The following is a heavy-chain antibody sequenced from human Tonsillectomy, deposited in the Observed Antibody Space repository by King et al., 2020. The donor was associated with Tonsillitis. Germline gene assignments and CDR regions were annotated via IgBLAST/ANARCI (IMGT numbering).Heavy chain of an antibody. CDR3: ARLKSSSSLNGFDP. V-gene: IGHV5-51*03. CDR1: GYGFTTYW. D-gene: IGHD6-6*01. Sequence: EWQLVQSGAEVKKPGESLKISCKGSGYGFTTYWIGWVRQMPGKGLEWMGIIYPGDSDTRYSPSFQGQVTTSADKSISTAYLQWSSLKASDTGMYFCARLKSSSSLNGFDPWGQGTLVTVSS. CDR2: IYPGDSDT. J-gene: IGHJ5*02.